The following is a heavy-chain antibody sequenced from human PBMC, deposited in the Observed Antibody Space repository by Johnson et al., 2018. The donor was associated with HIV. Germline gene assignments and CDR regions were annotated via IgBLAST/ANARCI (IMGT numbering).Heavy chain of an antibody. J-gene: IGHJ3*02. V-gene: IGHV3-30*19. D-gene: IGHD2-21*02. CDR3: AKDRVVTNDAFDI. CDR2: ISYDGSNK. CDR1: GFTFSSYG. Sequence: QVQLVESGGGVVQPGGSLRLSCAASGFTFSSYGMHWVRQAPGKGLEWVAVISYDGSNKYYADSVKGRFTISRDNSKNTLYLQMNSLRAEDTAVYYCAKDRVVTNDAFDIWGQGTMVTVSS.